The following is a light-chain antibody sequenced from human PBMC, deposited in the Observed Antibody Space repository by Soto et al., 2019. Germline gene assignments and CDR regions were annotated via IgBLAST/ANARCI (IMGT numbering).Light chain of an antibody. CDR3: QQRSNQTPGT. CDR1: QSVSSY. CDR2: DSS. J-gene: IGKJ4*02. V-gene: IGKV3-11*01. Sequence: EIVLTQSPVSLSSSPGERATISCRASQSVSSYLAWYQQRPGQAPRLLLYDSSDRAPVIPARCSGSGSGTDFTLPITTREPQDFAASYSQQRSNQTPGTFGEGTKVDIK.